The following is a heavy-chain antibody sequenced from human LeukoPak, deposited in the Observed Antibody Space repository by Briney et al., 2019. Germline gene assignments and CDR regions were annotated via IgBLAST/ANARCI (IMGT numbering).Heavy chain of an antibody. CDR1: GGSISSSSYY. J-gene: IGHJ4*02. Sequence: SETLSLTCTVSGGSISSSSYYWGWIRQPPGKGLEWIGSLYYSGSTYYNPSLKSRVTISVDTSKSQFSLKLNSVTAADTAVYYCASLRERSYYARGFDYWGQGTLVTVSS. V-gene: IGHV4-39*01. D-gene: IGHD4-11*01. CDR2: LYYSGST. CDR3: ASLRERSYYARGFDY.